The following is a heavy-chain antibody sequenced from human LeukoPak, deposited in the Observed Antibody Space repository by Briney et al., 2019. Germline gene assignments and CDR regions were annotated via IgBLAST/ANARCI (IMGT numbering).Heavy chain of an antibody. Sequence: KAGGSLRLSCAASRFTFSDAWMTWVRQAPGKGLEWVGRIKSKFDGGTTDYAAPVKGRFIISRDDSRNTLYLQMGSLKTEDTAVYYCTTLASRSPYYYYGMDVWGQGTTVTVSS. J-gene: IGHJ6*02. CDR3: TTLASRSPYYYYGMDV. CDR1: RFTFSDAW. V-gene: IGHV3-15*01. CDR2: IKSKFDGGTT.